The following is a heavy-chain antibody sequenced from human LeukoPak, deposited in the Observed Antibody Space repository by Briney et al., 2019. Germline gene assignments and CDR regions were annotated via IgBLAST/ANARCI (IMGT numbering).Heavy chain of an antibody. J-gene: IGHJ4*02. CDR1: GFSFNNYP. CDR3: AKNEDGYSYGLFDY. Sequence: GGCLRLSCAACGFSFNNYPMRGVRQAPGRGLEGVSGISGRGGTTNYADSAKGRCNISRDNPKNTLDLQINSLICENTAVYYCAKNEDGYSYGLFDYWGQGTLVTVS. CDR2: ISGRGGTT. V-gene: IGHV3-23*01. D-gene: IGHD5-24*01.